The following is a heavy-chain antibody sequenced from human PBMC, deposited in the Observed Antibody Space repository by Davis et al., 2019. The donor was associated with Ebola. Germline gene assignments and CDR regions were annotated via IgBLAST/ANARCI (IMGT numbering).Heavy chain of an antibody. J-gene: IGHJ4*02. Sequence: PGGSLRLSCAAYGFNFNASAMHWVRQASGKGPEWVGRIRTKPNNYATSYGASVKGRFTISRDDSKNTAYLQMNSLKTEDTAIYYCVRHGIGGDYEILSWGQGTLVTVSS. D-gene: IGHD4-17*01. CDR1: GFNFNASA. V-gene: IGHV3-73*01. CDR3: VRHGIGGDYEILS. CDR2: IRTKPNNYAT.